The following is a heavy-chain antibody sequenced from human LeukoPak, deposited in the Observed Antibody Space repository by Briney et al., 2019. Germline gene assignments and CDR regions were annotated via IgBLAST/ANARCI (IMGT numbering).Heavy chain of an antibody. CDR2: INWNGGST. D-gene: IGHD6-13*01. CDR1: GITLDDYG. V-gene: IGHV3-20*04. Sequence: GSLRLSCAAPGITLDDYGKSRVPPTSGKGPEWGPGINWNGGSTGYADSVKGRFTISRDNAKNSLYLQMNSLRAEDTALYYCARYPSSIYYYYYMDVWGKGTTVTVSS. CDR3: ARYPSSIYYYYYMDV. J-gene: IGHJ6*03.